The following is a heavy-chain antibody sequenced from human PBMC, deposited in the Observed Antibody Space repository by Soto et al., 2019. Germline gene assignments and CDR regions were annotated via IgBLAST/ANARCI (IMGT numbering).Heavy chain of an antibody. D-gene: IGHD1-26*01. Sequence: QVQLQESGPGLVKPSETLSLACTVSGASISSYYWSWIRQPPGKGLEWIGYIYYSGTTNYNPSLKSRVTISIDTSKNQFSLKLNAVTAADTAMYYCARESGSYDPLDYWGQGTLVTVSS. J-gene: IGHJ4*02. V-gene: IGHV4-59*01. CDR1: GASISSYY. CDR2: IYYSGTT. CDR3: ARESGSYDPLDY.